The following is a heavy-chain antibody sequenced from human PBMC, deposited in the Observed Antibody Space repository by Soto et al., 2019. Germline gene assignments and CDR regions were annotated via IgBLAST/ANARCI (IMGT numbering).Heavy chain of an antibody. V-gene: IGHV3-30*18. J-gene: IGHJ4*02. D-gene: IGHD1-26*01. CDR3: AKCGSFYGRGYFDY. CDR2: ISYDGSNE. Sequence: QVQLVASGGGVVQPGRSRRLSCEASGFSFSSYAMHWVRQAPGKGLEWVAVISYDGSNEYYADSVKGRFTISRDKSKNTVYLQMNSMRVEDTAVYYCAKCGSFYGRGYFDYWGQGTLVTVSS. CDR1: GFSFSSYA.